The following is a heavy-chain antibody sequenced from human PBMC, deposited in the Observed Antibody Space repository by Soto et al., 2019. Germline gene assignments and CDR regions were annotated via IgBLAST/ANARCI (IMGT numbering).Heavy chain of an antibody. CDR3: ARAHDYGDYRAFDY. Sequence: EVQLVESGGGVVRPGGSLRLSCAASGFTFDDYGMSWVRQAPGKGLEWVSGINWNGGSTGYADSVKGRFTISRDNAKNSLYLQMHSLRAEDTALYHCARAHDYGDYRAFDYWGQGTLVTVSS. J-gene: IGHJ4*02. CDR2: INWNGGST. V-gene: IGHV3-20*01. D-gene: IGHD4-17*01. CDR1: GFTFDDYG.